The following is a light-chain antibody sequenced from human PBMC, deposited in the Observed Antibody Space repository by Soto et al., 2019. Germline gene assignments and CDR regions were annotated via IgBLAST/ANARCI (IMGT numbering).Light chain of an antibody. CDR1: QSISSH. V-gene: IGKV3-11*01. Sequence: EIVLTQSPATLSLSPGERATLSCRASQSISSHLVWYQQKLGQAPRLLIYDASNRATGIPARFSGSGSGTDFTLTINSLEPEDFAVYYCQQRPNWPLTFGGGTRVEIK. CDR2: DAS. CDR3: QQRPNWPLT. J-gene: IGKJ4*01.